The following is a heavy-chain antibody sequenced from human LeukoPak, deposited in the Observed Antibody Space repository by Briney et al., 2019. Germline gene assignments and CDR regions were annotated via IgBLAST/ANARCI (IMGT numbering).Heavy chain of an antibody. CDR2: MYLSGTT. D-gene: IGHD3-22*01. CDR1: GDSINSLDL. V-gene: IGHV4-4*02. J-gene: IGHJ4*02. CDR3: AGLVGRYSSGLYYYYFDY. Sequence: PSGTLSLTCTVSGDSINSLDLWSWVRQPPGKGLEWIGEMYLSGTTHSNPSIKSRVTISIDKSKNQFFLNLSSVTAADTAVYYCAGLVGRYSSGLYYYYFDYWGQGTLVTVSS.